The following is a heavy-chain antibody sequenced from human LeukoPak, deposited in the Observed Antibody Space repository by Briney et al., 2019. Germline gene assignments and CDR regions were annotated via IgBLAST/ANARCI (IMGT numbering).Heavy chain of an antibody. V-gene: IGHV1-18*01. D-gene: IGHD2-2*02. CDR1: GYTFTSYG. CDR2: ISAYNGNT. J-gene: IGHJ6*03. CDR3: AREALGYCSSTSCYNPYYYMDV. Sequence: ASVKVSCKASGYTFTSYGISWVRQAPGQGLEWMGWISAYNGNTNYAQKLQGRVTMTTDTSTSTAYMELRSLRSDDTAVYYSAREALGYCSSTSCYNPYYYMDVWGKGTTVTVSS.